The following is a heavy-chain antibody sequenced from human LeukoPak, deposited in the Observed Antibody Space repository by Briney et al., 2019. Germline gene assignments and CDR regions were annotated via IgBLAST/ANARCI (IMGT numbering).Heavy chain of an antibody. CDR1: GGSISSSSYY. CDR3: ARHQKQLWFYNWFDP. CDR2: IYYSGST. Sequence: PSETLSLTCTVSGGSISSSSYYWGWIRQPPGKGLEWIGSIYYSGSTYYNPSLKSRVTISVDTSKNQFSLKLSSVTAADTAVYYCARHQKQLWFYNWFDPWGQGTLVTVSS. D-gene: IGHD5-18*01. V-gene: IGHV4-39*01. J-gene: IGHJ5*02.